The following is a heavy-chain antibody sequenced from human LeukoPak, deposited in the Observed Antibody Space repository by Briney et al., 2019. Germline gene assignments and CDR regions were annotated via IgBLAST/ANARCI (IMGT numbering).Heavy chain of an antibody. V-gene: IGHV4-4*02. D-gene: IGHD4-23*01. Sequence: SETLSLTCGVSGGSISSSYWWSWVRQPPGKGLEWIGEIYHSGSTNYNPSLKSRVTISMDKSKNQFSLNLSSLPAADTAVYYCATLTGGDDAFDIWGQGTMVTVSS. CDR1: GGSISSSYW. CDR3: ATLTGGDDAFDI. CDR2: IYHSGST. J-gene: IGHJ3*02.